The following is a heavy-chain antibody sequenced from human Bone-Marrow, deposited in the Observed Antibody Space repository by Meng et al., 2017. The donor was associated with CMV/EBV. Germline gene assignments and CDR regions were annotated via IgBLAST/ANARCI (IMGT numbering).Heavy chain of an antibody. CDR1: GYY. D-gene: IGHD2-2*02. V-gene: IGHV4-34*01. J-gene: IGHJ4*02. CDR3: ARAPANIVVVPAAIGGNYVDY. CDR2: INHSGST. Sequence: GYYWGWSRQPPGKGLEWIGEINHSGSTNYNPSLKSRVTISVDTSKNQFSLKLSSVTAADTAVYYCARAPANIVVVPAAIGGNYVDYWGQGTLVTVSS.